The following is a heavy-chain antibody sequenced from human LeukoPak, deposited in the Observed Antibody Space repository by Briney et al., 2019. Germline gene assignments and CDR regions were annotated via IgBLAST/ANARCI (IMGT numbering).Heavy chain of an antibody. V-gene: IGHV3-7*01. Sequence: GGSLRLSCAASGFTFSSYWMSWVRQAPGKGLEWVANIKQDGSEKYYVDSVKGRFTISRDNAKNSLYLQMNSLRAEDTAVYYCASGGDYGGNLYGYWGQGTLVTVSS. J-gene: IGHJ4*02. CDR1: GFTFSSYW. CDR3: ASGGDYGGNLYGY. CDR2: IKQDGSEK. D-gene: IGHD4-23*01.